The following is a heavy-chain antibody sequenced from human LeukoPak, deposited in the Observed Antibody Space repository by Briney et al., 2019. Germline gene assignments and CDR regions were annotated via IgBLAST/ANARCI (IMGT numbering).Heavy chain of an antibody. CDR3: ARFDGSYFSWFDP. D-gene: IGHD1-26*01. V-gene: IGHV3-23*01. CDR1: GFTFSNYA. CDR2: ISDTGGAT. J-gene: IGHJ5*02. Sequence: PGGSLRLSCAASGFTFSNYAMTWVRQAPGQGLEWVSTISDTGGATYYADSVRGQFAISRDNSKNTLYLQMNSLRAEDTAIYHCARFDGSYFSWFDPWGQGTLVTVSS.